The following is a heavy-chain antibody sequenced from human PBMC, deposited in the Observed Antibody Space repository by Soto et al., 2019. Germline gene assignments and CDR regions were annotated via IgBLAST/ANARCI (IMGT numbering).Heavy chain of an antibody. CDR3: ARLVVAGITYYFAS. CDR1: GFSLSSSGVG. J-gene: IGHJ4*02. CDR2: IYWDDDK. V-gene: IGHV2-5*02. Sequence: QITLKESGPPLVKPTQTLTLTCTFSGFSLSSSGVGVGWIRQPPGKALAWLTFIYWDDDKRYSPSLKGRLTSTKETSKTQVVLTLTNIDPVDTPTYYCARLVVAGITYYFASWGQGPRLTVSS. D-gene: IGHD2-15*01.